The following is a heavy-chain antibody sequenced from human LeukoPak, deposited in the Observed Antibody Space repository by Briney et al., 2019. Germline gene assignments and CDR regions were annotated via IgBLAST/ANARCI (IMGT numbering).Heavy chain of an antibody. V-gene: IGHV4-34*01. Sequence: SETLSLTCAVYGGSFSSYYWTWIRQPPGKGLEWIGEIHHTGSTNYNPSLRSRVTISVDTSNKQFSLKLSSVTAADTAVYYCATFIWGIGFGYWGQGTQVTVSS. CDR2: IHHTGST. D-gene: IGHD3-16*01. CDR1: GGSFSSYY. J-gene: IGHJ4*02. CDR3: ATFIWGIGFGY.